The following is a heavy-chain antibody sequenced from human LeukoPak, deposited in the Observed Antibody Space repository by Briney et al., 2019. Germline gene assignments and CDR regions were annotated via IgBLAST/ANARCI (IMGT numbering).Heavy chain of an antibody. CDR3: ASDPYGGIDY. CDR1: GGFISSYY. J-gene: IGHJ4*02. Sequence: PSETLSLTCTVSGGFISSYYWSWIRQPPGKGLEWIGYIYYSGSTNYNPSLKSRVTISVDTSKNQFSLKLSSVTAADTAVYYCASDPYGGIDYWGQGTLVTVSS. CDR2: IYYSGST. V-gene: IGHV4-59*08. D-gene: IGHD3-16*01.